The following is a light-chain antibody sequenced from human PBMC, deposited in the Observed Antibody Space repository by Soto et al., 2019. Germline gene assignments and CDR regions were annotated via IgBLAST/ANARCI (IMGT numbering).Light chain of an antibody. Sequence: EIVMPQSPATLSVSPGESTNLSCRASQSFNRNLAWYRPKPGQATGLLISDASTSATGVPARCSCSGSGTEFTLAICGLQYEDSGIYYCQLDNFWRPLTLGGGNKVEIK. CDR1: QSFNRN. CDR3: QLDNFWRPLT. J-gene: IGKJ4*01. CDR2: DAS. V-gene: IGKV3-15*01.